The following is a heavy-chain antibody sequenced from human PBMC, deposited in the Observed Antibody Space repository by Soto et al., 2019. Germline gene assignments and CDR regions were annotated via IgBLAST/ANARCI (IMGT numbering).Heavy chain of an antibody. CDR1: GFSVSTSGLC. CDR2: IDWDDDK. V-gene: IGHV2-70*01. D-gene: IGHD2-15*01. CDR3: ARSRYSKNYYSYYSMDV. Sequence: SGPTLVNPTQTLTLTCTFSGFSVSTSGLCVSWIRQPPGEALECLALIDWDDDKYYSTSLKTSLTISKDTSKNQVLLTMTNVDPVDTATYYCARSRYSKNYYSYYSMDVWGQGTPITVSS. J-gene: IGHJ6*02.